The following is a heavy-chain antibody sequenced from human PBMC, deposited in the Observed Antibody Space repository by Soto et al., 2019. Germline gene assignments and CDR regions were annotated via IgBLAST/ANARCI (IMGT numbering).Heavy chain of an antibody. CDR1: GFTFSSYS. J-gene: IGHJ4*02. CDR2: ISSSSSYI. V-gene: IGHV3-21*01. Sequence: EVQLVESGGGLVKPGGSLRLSCSASGFTFSSYSMNWVRQAPGKGLEWVSSISSSSSYIYYADSVKGRFTISRDNAKNSLYLQMNSLRAEDTAVYYCARERRPQGDFDDWGQGTLVTVSS. CDR3: ARERRPQGDFDD. D-gene: IGHD3-16*01.